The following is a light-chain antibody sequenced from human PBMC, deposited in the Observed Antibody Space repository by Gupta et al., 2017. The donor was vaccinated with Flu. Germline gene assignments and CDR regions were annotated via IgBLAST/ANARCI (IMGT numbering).Light chain of an antibody. CDR2: KTS. CDR3: QQYSTYST. CDR1: QSIGDW. Sequence: DIQMTQSPSNLSASVGDRVTINCRASQSIGDWLAWYQQKPGKAPNLLIYKTSNLQTGVPARFSGSGSGTDFTLTITSLQADDFASYYCQQYSTYSTFGQGTKVDMK. V-gene: IGKV1-5*03. J-gene: IGKJ1*01.